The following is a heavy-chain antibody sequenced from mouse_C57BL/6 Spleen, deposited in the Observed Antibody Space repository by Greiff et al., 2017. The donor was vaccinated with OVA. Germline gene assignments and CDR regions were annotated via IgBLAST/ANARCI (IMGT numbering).Heavy chain of an antibody. CDR1: GFSLSTSGMG. D-gene: IGHD1-1*01. V-gene: IGHV8-12*01. J-gene: IGHJ1*03. CDR3: ARGPYYYGSSYWYFDV. CDR2: IYWDDDK. Sequence: QVTLKVCGPGILQSSQTLSLTCSFSGFSLSTSGMGVSWIRQPSGKGLEWLAHIYWDDDKRYNPSLKSRLTISKDTSRNQVFLKITSVDTADTATYYCARGPYYYGSSYWYFDVWGTGTTVTVSS.